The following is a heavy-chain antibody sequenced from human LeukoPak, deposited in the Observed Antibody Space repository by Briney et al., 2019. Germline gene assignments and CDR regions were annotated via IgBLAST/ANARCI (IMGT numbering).Heavy chain of an antibody. CDR1: GYSIISGYY. CDR3: ARGGDTAMVTSDY. V-gene: IGHV4-38-2*01. CDR2: INHSGST. Sequence: ASETLSLTCAVSGYSIISGYYWGRIRQPPGKGLEWIGTINHSGSTYHNPSLRSRVTISVDTSKNQFSLKLSSVTAADTAVYYCARGGDTAMVTSDYWGQGTLVTVSS. J-gene: IGHJ4*02. D-gene: IGHD5-18*01.